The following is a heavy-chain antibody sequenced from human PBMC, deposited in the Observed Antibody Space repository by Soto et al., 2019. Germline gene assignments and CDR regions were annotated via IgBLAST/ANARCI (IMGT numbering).Heavy chain of an antibody. V-gene: IGHV4-4*02. CDR3: AGRWGEGRVDY. CDR1: GGSISSSNW. CDR2: IYHSGNT. D-gene: IGHD3-10*01. J-gene: IGHJ4*02. Sequence: QVQLQESGPGLVKPSGTLSLTCAVSGGSISSSNWWSWVRQPPGMGLEWIGEIYHSGNTNYNPSLKSRVPMAVDKSRNQFSLKLSSVTAADTAVYYCAGRWGEGRVDYGGQGTLVTVSS.